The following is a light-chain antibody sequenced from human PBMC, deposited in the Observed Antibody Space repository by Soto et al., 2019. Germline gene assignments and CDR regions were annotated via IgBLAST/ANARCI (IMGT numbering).Light chain of an antibody. CDR3: QQYNKWPLT. CDR1: QIANTN. J-gene: IGKJ4*01. Sequence: EIVMTQSPATLSVSPGERATLSCRASQIANTNLAWHQQKPGQAPRLLIFGASTRAAGVPARFSGSGSGTEFTLTISNLQSEDFAVYYCQQYNKWPLTFGGGTKVEIK. V-gene: IGKV3-15*01. CDR2: GAS.